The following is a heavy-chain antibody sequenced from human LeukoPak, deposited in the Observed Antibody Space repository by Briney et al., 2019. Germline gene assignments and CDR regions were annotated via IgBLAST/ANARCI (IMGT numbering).Heavy chain of an antibody. CDR3: ARVSYSGYCSSTSCSRTYYMDV. CDR2: IIPIFGTA. CDR1: GGTFSSYA. J-gene: IGHJ6*03. V-gene: IGHV1-69*01. D-gene: IGHD2-2*01. Sequence: GSSVKVSCKASGGTFSSYAISWVRQAPGQGLEWMGGIIPIFGTANYAQKFQGRVTITADESTSTAYMELSSLRSEDTAVYYCARVSYSGYCSSTSCSRTYYMDVWGKGTTVTVSS.